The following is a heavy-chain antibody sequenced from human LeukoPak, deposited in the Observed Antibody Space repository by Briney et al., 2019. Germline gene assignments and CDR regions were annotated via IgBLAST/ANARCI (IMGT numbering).Heavy chain of an antibody. Sequence: PSETLSLTCTVSGGSISSYYWSWIRQPPGKGLEWLVYIYYSGNTNYNPSLKSRVTISIDTSKNQFSLKLSSVTAADTAVYYCARVGNGHFDYWGQGTLVTVSS. CDR1: GGSISSYY. V-gene: IGHV4-59*01. J-gene: IGHJ4*02. CDR2: IYYSGNT. CDR3: ARVGNGHFDY. D-gene: IGHD2-8*01.